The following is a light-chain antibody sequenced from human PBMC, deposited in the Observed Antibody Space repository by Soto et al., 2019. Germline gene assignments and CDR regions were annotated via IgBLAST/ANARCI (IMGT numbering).Light chain of an antibody. V-gene: IGKV3-11*01. CDR2: DAS. Sequence: EIVLTQSPVTLSLSPGEGVTLSCRASQSVNSQLAWCQQKPGQAPRLLIYDASNRATGIPARFSGSGSGTDFTLTISSLEPEDFAVYYCQQRSNWPRTFGQGTKVDIK. J-gene: IGKJ1*01. CDR3: QQRSNWPRT. CDR1: QSVNSQ.